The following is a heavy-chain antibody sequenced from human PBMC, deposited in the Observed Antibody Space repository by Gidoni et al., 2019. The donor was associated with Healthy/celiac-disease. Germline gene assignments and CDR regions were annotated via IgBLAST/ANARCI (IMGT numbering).Heavy chain of an antibody. CDR2: TIPSVGTA. Sequence: QVQLVQSGAEVKKPGSSVKVSCTASGGPFSSYAISWVRQASGQGLEWMGGTIPSVGTANYAQKCQGRVTITADESTSTAYRELSSLRSEDTAVYYCERELTTATFGNAFDIWGQGTMVTVSS. V-gene: IGHV1-69*01. CDR1: GGPFSSYA. D-gene: IGHD3-16*01. CDR3: ERELTTATFGNAFDI. J-gene: IGHJ3*02.